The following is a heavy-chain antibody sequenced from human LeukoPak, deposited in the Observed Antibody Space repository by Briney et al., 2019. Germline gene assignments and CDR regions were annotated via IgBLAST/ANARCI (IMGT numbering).Heavy chain of an antibody. V-gene: IGHV3-23*01. CDR3: ARGSGNNLFDP. Sequence: PGGSLRLSCAASGFTFNNYAMSWVRQAPGKGLEWVSAIGDKGRDTKYADSVKGRFTIPRDNAKNSLYLQMNSLRAEDTAVYYCARGSGNNLFDPWGQGTLVTVSS. D-gene: IGHD3-10*01. J-gene: IGHJ5*02. CDR1: GFTFNNYA. CDR2: IGDKGRDT.